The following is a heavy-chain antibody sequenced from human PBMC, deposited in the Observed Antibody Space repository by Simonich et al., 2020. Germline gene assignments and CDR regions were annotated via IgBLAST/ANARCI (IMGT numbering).Heavy chain of an antibody. D-gene: IGHD6-13*01. V-gene: IGHV3-30*07. J-gene: IGHJ4*02. Sequence: GGGAVQPGRSLRLSCAASGFTFSSYAMHWVRQAPGKGLEWVAVISYDGSNKYYANSVKGRFTISRDNSKNTLYLKMNSLRAEDTTVYYCARARGDSSSWYFDYWGQGTLVTVSS. CDR1: GFTFSSYA. CDR3: ARARGDSSSWYFDY. CDR2: ISYDGSNK.